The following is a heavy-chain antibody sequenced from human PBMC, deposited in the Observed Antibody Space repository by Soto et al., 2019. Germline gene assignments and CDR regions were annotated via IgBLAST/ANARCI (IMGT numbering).Heavy chain of an antibody. D-gene: IGHD2-2*01. CDR3: AHSNEYCVSTSCFMDGY. V-gene: IGHV2-5*02. Sequence: QITLKESGPTLVKPTQPLTLACTFYGFSLRTGGVSVGCIRQPPGKPLEWRALIYWDDDKRYSPSRKSRLSITQDTSKNQVVLTMTNIDPVDTATYYCAHSNEYCVSTSCFMDGYWGQGTLVTVSS. CDR1: GFSLRTGGVS. J-gene: IGHJ4*02. CDR2: IYWDDDK.